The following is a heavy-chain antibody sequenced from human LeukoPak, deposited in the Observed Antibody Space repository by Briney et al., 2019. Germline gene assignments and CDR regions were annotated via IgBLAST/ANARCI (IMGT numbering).Heavy chain of an antibody. CDR3: AKDGPEYQLLRWGYFDY. D-gene: IGHD2-2*01. CDR2: ISGSGGST. CDR1: GFTFSSYG. J-gene: IGHJ4*02. V-gene: IGHV3-23*01. Sequence: PGGSLRLSCAASGFTFSSYGMSWVRQAPGKGLEWVSAISGSGGSTYYADSVKGRFTISRDNSKNTLYLQMNSLRAEDTAVYYCAKDGPEYQLLRWGYFDYWGQGTLVTVSS.